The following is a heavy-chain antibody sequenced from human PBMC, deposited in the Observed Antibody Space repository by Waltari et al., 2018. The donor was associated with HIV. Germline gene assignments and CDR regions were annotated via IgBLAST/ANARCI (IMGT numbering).Heavy chain of an antibody. CDR2: IFYSGST. V-gene: IGHV4-39*01. D-gene: IGHD3-16*01. J-gene: IGHJ4*02. Sequence: QLQLQESGPGLVKPSETLSLTCSVSGGSIKSSSYSWGWVRQPPGKGLEWVGSIFYSGSTYYNPSLKSRVTISVDTSKNQFSLRRTSVTAADTAVYYCARHGRMGGGTHRRYFDYWGQGTLVTVSS. CDR3: ARHGRMGGGTHRRYFDY. CDR1: GGSIKSSSYS.